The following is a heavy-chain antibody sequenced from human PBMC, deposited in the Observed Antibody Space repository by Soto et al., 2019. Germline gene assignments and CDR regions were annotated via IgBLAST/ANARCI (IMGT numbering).Heavy chain of an antibody. CDR3: ARVEASAAEY. V-gene: IGHV5-10-1*01. CDR2: IDPRDSYI. D-gene: IGHD2-2*01. J-gene: IGHJ1*01. CDR1: EYTCTHSW. Sequence: PGVSLKISFRASEYTCTHSWITCISQMHGQGLEWMGRIDPRDSYINYSPSFQGHVIISSDKSISTAYLLLSRLKASCTAMYYCARVEASAAEY.